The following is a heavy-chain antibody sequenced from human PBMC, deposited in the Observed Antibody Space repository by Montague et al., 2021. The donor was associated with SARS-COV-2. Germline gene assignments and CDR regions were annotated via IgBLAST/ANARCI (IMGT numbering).Heavy chain of an antibody. CDR2: IYHSGST. J-gene: IGHJ4*02. Sequence: SETLSLTCTVSGYSISSGYYWGWIRQPPGKGLEWIGSIYHSGSTYYNPSLNSRVTISVDTSKNQFSLKLSSVTAADTAVYYCARDYYDILTGYYTSSFDYWGQGTLVTVSS. CDR1: GYSISSGYY. D-gene: IGHD3-9*01. CDR3: ARDYYDILTGYYTSSFDY. V-gene: IGHV4-38-2*02.